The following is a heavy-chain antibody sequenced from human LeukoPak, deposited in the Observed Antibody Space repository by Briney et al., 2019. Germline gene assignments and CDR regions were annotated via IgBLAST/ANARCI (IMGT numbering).Heavy chain of an antibody. D-gene: IGHD2-8*01. Sequence: PSETLSLTCAVYGASFNTYYWTWIRQSPDKGLEWIGEVKHDGDTKDNTSLRSRVVMSVDASKNQFSLKMPSVTAADTAIYFCARGPVALPNDRLSLFFDLWGQGTLVTVSS. CDR1: GASFNTYY. CDR2: VKHDGDT. CDR3: ARGPVALPNDRLSLFFDL. J-gene: IGHJ5*01. V-gene: IGHV4-34*01.